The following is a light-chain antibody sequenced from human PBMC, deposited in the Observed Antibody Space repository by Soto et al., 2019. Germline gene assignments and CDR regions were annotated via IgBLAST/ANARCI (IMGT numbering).Light chain of an antibody. CDR2: GAS. J-gene: IGKJ1*01. CDR1: QSVSSSY. Sequence: EIVLTQPPGTLSLSPGERPTLSCRASQSVSSSYLAWYQQKPGQAPRLLIYGASSRATGIPDRFSGSGSGTDFTLTISRLEPEDFAVYYCQQYGSSPRTFGQGPKVDIK. V-gene: IGKV3-20*01. CDR3: QQYGSSPRT.